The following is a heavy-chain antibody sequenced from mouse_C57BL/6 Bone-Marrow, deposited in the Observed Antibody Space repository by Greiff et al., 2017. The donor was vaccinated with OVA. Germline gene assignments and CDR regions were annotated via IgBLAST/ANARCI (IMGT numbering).Heavy chain of an antibody. CDR2: IYPGSGNT. CDR1: GYTFTDYY. J-gene: IGHJ3*01. Sequence: QVQLKQSGAELVRPGASVKLSCRAPGYTFTDYYINWVKQRLGQGHVWSARIYPGSGNTYYNEKFKGEATLTAEKSSSTAYMQLSSLTSEDSAVYFCASGAYWGKGTLVTVSA. CDR3: ASGAY. V-gene: IGHV1-76*01.